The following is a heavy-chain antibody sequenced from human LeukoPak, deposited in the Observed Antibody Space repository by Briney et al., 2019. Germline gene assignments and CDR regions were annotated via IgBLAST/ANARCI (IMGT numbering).Heavy chain of an antibody. Sequence: GGSLRLSCAVSGFTVSSNYMTWVRQAPGKGLEWIPVIYSGGGTYYADSVKGRFTISRDNSKNTVYLQMNSLRVEDTAVYYCARSRGTFLPHDNWGQGTLVTVSS. V-gene: IGHV3-66*01. J-gene: IGHJ4*02. CDR1: GFTVSSNY. CDR2: IYSGGGT. CDR3: ARSRGTFLPHDN. D-gene: IGHD3-16*01.